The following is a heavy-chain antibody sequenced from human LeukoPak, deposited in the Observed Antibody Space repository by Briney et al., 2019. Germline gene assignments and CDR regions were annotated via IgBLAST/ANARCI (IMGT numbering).Heavy chain of an antibody. CDR3: AESITSGAFDI. V-gene: IGHV4-34*01. D-gene: IGHD3-10*01. J-gene: IGHJ3*02. CDR1: GGSFSGYY. Sequence: SETLSLTCAVYGGSFSGYYWSWIRQPPGKGPEWIGEINHSGSTNYNPSLKSRVTISVDTSKNQFSLKLSSVTAADTAVYYCAESITSGAFDIWGQGTMVTVSS. CDR2: INHSGST.